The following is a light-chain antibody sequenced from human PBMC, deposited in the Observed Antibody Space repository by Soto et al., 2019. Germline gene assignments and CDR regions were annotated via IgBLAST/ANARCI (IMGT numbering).Light chain of an antibody. Sequence: VVLTQSPATLSLSPWEGATLSCRASQSISSSYLSWYQQKPGQAPRLLIYGASTRATGIPARFSGSGRGSGTDFTLTISSLQPEDFAVYYCLQDYNLPITFGQGTRLEIK. V-gene: IGKV3D-7*01. CDR1: QSISSSY. CDR3: LQDYNLPIT. CDR2: GAS. J-gene: IGKJ5*01.